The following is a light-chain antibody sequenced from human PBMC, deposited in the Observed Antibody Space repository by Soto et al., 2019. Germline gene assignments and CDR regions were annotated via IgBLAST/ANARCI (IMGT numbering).Light chain of an antibody. CDR2: GVT. J-gene: IGLJ3*02. CDR1: GSDIGAYNF. CDR3: YSYAGRNIWV. V-gene: IGLV2-8*01. Sequence: QSVLAQPPSASGSPGQSVTISCTGSGSDIGAYNFVSWYQQHPGKAPKLMIFGVTERPSGVPDRFSGSKSGNTASLTVSGLRADDEAVYYCYSYAGRNIWVFGGGTKLTVL.